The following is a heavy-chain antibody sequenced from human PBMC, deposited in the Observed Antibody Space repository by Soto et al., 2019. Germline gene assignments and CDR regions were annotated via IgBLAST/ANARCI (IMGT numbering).Heavy chain of an antibody. CDR2: IIPIFGTA. CDR1: GGTFSSYA. Sequence: SVKVSCKASGGTFSSYAISWVRQAPGQGLEWMGGIIPIFGTANYAQKFQGRVTITADESTSTAYMELSSLRSEDTAVYYCARAQPQQYQLLFGWFDPWGQGTLVTVSS. CDR3: ARAQPQQYQLLFGWFDP. D-gene: IGHD2-2*01. J-gene: IGHJ5*02. V-gene: IGHV1-69*13.